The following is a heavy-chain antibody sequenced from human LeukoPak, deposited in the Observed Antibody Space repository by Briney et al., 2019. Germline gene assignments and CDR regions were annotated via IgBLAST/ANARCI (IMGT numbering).Heavy chain of an antibody. CDR3: ARRPHGWLGHFDY. Sequence: SGGSLRLSCAASGFTFDDYAMHWVRHAPGKGLEWVSGISWNSGSIGYADSVKGRFTISRDNAKNSLYLQMNSLRDEDTALYYCARRPHGWLGHFDYWGQGTLVTVSS. CDR1: GFTFDDYA. V-gene: IGHV3-9*01. J-gene: IGHJ4*02. CDR2: ISWNSGSI. D-gene: IGHD6-19*01.